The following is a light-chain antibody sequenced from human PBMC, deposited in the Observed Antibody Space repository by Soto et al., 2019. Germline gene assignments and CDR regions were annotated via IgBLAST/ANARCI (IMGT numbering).Light chain of an antibody. J-gene: IGLJ2*01. V-gene: IGLV2-14*01. CDR2: EVS. Sequence: QSVLTQPASVSGSPGQSITISCTGTSSDVGGYNYVSWYQQHPGRAPKLMIYEVSNRPSGVSNRFSGSKSGNTASLTISVLQAEDEADYYCTSYTRSNTRVFGRGTKLTVL. CDR3: TSYTRSNTRV. CDR1: SSDVGGYNY.